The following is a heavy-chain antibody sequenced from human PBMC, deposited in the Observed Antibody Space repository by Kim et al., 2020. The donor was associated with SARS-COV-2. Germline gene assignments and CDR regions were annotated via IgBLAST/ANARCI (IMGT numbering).Heavy chain of an antibody. CDR3: ASYWVRGSLYYVMDV. D-gene: IGHD3-10*02. V-gene: IGHV4-34*01. CDR1: GGSFSGYY. Sequence: SETLSLTCAVYGGSFSGYYWSWIRQPPGKGLEWIGEINHSGSTNYNPSLKSRVTISVDTSKNQFSLKLSSVTAADTAVYYCASYWVRGSLYYVMDVWVQGSNAAVPS. J-gene: IGHJ6*02. CDR2: INHSGST.